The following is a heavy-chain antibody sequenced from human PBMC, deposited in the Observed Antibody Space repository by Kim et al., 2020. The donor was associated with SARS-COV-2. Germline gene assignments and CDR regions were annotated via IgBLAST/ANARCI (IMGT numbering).Heavy chain of an antibody. J-gene: IGHJ6*02. CDR2: IYYSGST. Sequence: SETLSLTCTVSGGSISSSSYYWGWIRQPPGKGLEWIGSIYYSGSTYYNPSLKSRVTISVDTSKNQFSLKLSSVTAADTAVYYCARAAPLSDYYYYYGMDVWGQGTTVTVSS. V-gene: IGHV4-39*01. CDR3: ARAAPLSDYYYYYGMDV. CDR1: GGSISSSSYY.